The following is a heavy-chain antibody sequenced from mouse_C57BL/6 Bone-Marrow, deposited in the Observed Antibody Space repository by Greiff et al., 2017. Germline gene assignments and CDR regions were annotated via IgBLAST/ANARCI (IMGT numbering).Heavy chain of an antibody. J-gene: IGHJ1*03. CDR2: IYPRSGNT. CDR3: ARGGWLLREGWYFDV. CDR1: GYTFTSYG. D-gene: IGHD2-3*01. V-gene: IGHV1-81*01. Sequence: VQLQQSGAELARPGASVKLSCKASGYTFTSYGIIWVKQRTGQGLEWIGEIYPRSGNTYYNEKFKGKATLTADKSSSTAYMALRSLTSEDSAVYFCARGGWLLREGWYFDVWGTGTTVTVSS.